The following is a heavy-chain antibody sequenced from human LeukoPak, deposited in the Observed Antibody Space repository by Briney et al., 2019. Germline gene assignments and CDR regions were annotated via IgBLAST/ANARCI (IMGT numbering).Heavy chain of an antibody. CDR1: GFTFSSYA. V-gene: IGHV3-30*04. CDR2: ISYDGSNK. D-gene: IGHD6-19*01. J-gene: IGHJ4*02. CDR3: AKDVQWLVLEYDY. Sequence: PGGSLRLSCAASGFTFSSYAMHWVRQAPGKGLEWVAVISYDGSNKYYADSVKGRFTIPRDNSKNTLYLQMNSLRAEDTAVYYCAKDVQWLVLEYDYWGQGTLVTVSS.